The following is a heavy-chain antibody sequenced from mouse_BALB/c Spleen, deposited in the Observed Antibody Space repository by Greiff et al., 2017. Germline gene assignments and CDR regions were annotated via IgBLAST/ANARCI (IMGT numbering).Heavy chain of an antibody. Sequence: GGGLVQPKGAFKLSCAASGVTFKTYAMNWVRQAPGKGLEWVARIRSKSNNYATYYADSVKDRFTISRDDSQSMLYLQMNNLKTEDTAMYYCVADGYTRGFAYWGQGTLVTVSA. V-gene: IGHV10-1*02. CDR3: VADGYTRGFAY. J-gene: IGHJ3*01. CDR1: GVTFKTYA. D-gene: IGHD2-3*01. CDR2: IRSKSNNYAT.